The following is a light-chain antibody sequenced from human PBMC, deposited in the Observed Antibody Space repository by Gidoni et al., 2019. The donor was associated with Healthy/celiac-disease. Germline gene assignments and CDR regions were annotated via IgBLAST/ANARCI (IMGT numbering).Light chain of an antibody. J-gene: IGLJ2*01. CDR3: QAWDSSTAV. CDR1: KLGDKY. CDR2: QDS. V-gene: IGLV3-1*01. Sequence: SYELTQPPSVSVSPGQTASITCSGDKLGDKYACWYQQKPGQSPGLVIYQDSKRPSGIPERVSGYNSGNTATLTISGTQAMDEADYYCQAWDSSTAVFGGGTKLTVL.